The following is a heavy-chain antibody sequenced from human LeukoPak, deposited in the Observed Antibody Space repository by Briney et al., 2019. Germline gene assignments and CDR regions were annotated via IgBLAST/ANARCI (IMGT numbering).Heavy chain of an antibody. CDR1: GGSISSYY. V-gene: IGHV4-59*12. CDR3: AREGYYGSGYPFDY. D-gene: IGHD3-10*01. Sequence: SETLSLTCTVSGGSISSYYWSWIRQPPGKGLEWIGYIYYSGSTYYNPSLKSRVTISVDTSKNQFSLKLSSVTAADTAVYYCAREGYYGSGYPFDYWGQGTLVTVSS. J-gene: IGHJ4*02. CDR2: IYYSGST.